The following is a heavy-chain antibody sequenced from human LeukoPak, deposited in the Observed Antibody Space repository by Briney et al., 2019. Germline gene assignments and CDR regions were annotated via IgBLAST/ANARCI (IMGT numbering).Heavy chain of an antibody. Sequence: SETLSLTCTVSGYSISSGYYWGWIRQPPGKGLEWIGSIYHSGSTYYNPSLKSRVTISVDTSKNQFSLKLSSVTAADTAVYYCARDSNYYDSSGYYPINDASDIWGQGTMVTVSS. V-gene: IGHV4-38-2*02. CDR2: IYHSGST. CDR1: GYSISSGYY. J-gene: IGHJ3*02. CDR3: ARDSNYYDSSGYYPINDASDI. D-gene: IGHD3-22*01.